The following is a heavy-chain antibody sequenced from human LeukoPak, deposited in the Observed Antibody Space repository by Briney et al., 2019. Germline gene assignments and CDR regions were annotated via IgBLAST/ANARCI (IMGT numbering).Heavy chain of an antibody. D-gene: IGHD6-19*01. V-gene: IGHV3-74*01. CDR2: INSDGSST. CDR3: ARVAGWALFDY. J-gene: IGHJ4*02. CDR1: EFTFSRYW. Sequence: GGSLRLSCAASEFTFSRYWMHSVRQAPGKGLVWVSHINSDGSSTRYADSVKGRFTISRDNAKNTLYLQMNSLSAEDTAVYYCARVAGWALFDYWGQGTLVTVSS.